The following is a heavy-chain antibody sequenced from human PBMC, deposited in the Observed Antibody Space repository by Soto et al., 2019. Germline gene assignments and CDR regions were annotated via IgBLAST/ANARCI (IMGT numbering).Heavy chain of an antibody. V-gene: IGHV1-18*01. J-gene: IGHJ6*02. Sequence: ASVKGSCKASGYTFTSYGISWVRQAPGQGLKWMGWISAYNGNTNYAQKRQGRVTMTKDTSTSTAYMELRSLRSDDTAVYYCARAHFWSGYWLAGMDVWGQGTTVTGAS. D-gene: IGHD3-3*02. CDR1: GYTFTSYG. CDR2: ISAYNGNT. CDR3: ARAHFWSGYWLAGMDV.